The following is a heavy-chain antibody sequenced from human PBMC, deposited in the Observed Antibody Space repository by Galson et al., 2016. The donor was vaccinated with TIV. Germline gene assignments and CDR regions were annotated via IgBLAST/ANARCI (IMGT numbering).Heavy chain of an antibody. Sequence: ETLSLTCSVSGGSVTSPPYYWGWIRHYPGKGLEWVVSIHSTGSIFYNPSLKSRVSISLDTSANQFSLRLSSVTAADTAVYYCARRNWTFDSWGRGTLVTVSS. CDR3: ARRNWTFDS. J-gene: IGHJ5*01. CDR2: IHSTGSI. D-gene: IGHD1-1*01. V-gene: IGHV4-39*01. CDR1: GGSVTSPPYY.